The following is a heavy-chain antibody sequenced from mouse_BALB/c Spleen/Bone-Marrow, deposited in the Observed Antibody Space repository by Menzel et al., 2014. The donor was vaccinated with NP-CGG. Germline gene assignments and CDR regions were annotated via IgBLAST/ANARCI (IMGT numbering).Heavy chain of an antibody. Sequence: EVQLQQSGAELVKPGASVKLSCTASGFNIKDTYMHWVKQRPEQGLEWIGRIDPANGNTKYDPKFQGKATITADISSNTAYLQLSSLTSEDTAVYYCANYDYGWYFDVWGAGTTVTVSS. CDR1: GFNIKDTY. J-gene: IGHJ1*01. D-gene: IGHD2-4*01. CDR2: IDPANGNT. CDR3: ANYDYGWYFDV. V-gene: IGHV14-3*02.